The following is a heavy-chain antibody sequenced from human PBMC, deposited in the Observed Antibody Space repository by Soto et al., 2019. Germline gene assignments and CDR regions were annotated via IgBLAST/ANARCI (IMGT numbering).Heavy chain of an antibody. CDR2: ISSGGNKV. CDR3: ARDAWELLDHYFDY. V-gene: IGHV3-48*03. D-gene: IGHD1-26*01. Sequence: EVQLVESGGGLVQPGGSLRLYCAASGFTLSSYEMNWVRQAPGKGLEWVSYISSGGNKVYYADSVKGRFTISRDNAKNSMYLQMNSLSAEDTAVYYCARDAWELLDHYFDYWGQGTLVTVSS. CDR1: GFTLSSYE. J-gene: IGHJ4*02.